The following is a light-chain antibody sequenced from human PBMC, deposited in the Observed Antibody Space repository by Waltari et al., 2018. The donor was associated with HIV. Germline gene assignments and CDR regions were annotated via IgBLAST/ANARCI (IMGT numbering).Light chain of an antibody. V-gene: IGKV3-20*01. CDR2: GAS. CDR3: QQYDSSPQT. CDR1: QSISSGY. Sequence: EIVLTQSPGTLSLSPGERATLSCRASQSISSGYLAWYQHKPGQAPRLLIYGASDRATDIPDRFSGSGSGTDFTLTISRLEPEDFAVYFCQQYDSSPQTFGQGTKVEIK. J-gene: IGKJ1*01.